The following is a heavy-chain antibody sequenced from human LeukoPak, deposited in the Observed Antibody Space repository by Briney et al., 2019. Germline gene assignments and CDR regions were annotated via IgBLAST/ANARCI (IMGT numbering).Heavy chain of an antibody. V-gene: IGHV4-39*01. Sequence: PSETLSLTCTVSGGSTSSSSYYWGWIRQPPGKGLEWIGSIYYSGSTYYNPSLKSRVTISVDTSKNQFSLKLSSVTAADTAVYYCASPGDYGDYYFDYWGQGTLVTVSS. CDR1: GGSTSSSSYY. CDR2: IYYSGST. D-gene: IGHD4-17*01. J-gene: IGHJ4*02. CDR3: ASPGDYGDYYFDY.